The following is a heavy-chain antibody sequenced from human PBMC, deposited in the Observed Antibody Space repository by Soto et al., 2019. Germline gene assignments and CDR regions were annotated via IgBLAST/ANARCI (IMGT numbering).Heavy chain of an antibody. CDR3: NRGSEYDLWSGYL. Sequence: QERLVQAGAEVRKPGSSVKVSCKVTGGTSTRYAINWVRQAPGQGLEWMGGIVPMFGTSKYAQKFQGRVTITADTSTNIAYMELRSLRSEDTAVYYCNRGSEYDLWSGYLWGQGTLVSVSS. CDR2: IVPMFGTS. V-gene: IGHV1-69*06. CDR1: GGTSTRYA. J-gene: IGHJ4*02. D-gene: IGHD3-3*01.